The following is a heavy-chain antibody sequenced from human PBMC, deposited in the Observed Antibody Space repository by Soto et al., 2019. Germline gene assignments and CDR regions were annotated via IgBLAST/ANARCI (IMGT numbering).Heavy chain of an antibody. Sequence: EVQLLESGGGLVQPGGSLRLSCAASGFTFSSYAMSWVRQAPGKGLEWVSVISGSGGSTYYADSVKGRFTISRDNSKNTLYLQMNSLRAEDPAVYYCAKGLAWLVLYGFDYWGQGTLVTVSS. CDR2: ISGSGGST. CDR3: AKGLAWLVLYGFDY. V-gene: IGHV3-23*01. D-gene: IGHD6-19*01. J-gene: IGHJ4*02. CDR1: GFTFSSYA.